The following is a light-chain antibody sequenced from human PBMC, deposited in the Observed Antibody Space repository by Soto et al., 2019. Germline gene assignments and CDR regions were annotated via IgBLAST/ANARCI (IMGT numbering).Light chain of an antibody. V-gene: IGKV3-15*01. CDR1: QSVSSN. J-gene: IGKJ1*01. Sequence: EIVMTQSPATLSVSPGERATLSCRASQSVSSNLAWYQQKPGQAPRLLIYGASTRATGIPARFSGSGSGTEITLTISSLQSEDLAVYYCQQYNNWLWTFGQGTKVEIK. CDR3: QQYNNWLWT. CDR2: GAS.